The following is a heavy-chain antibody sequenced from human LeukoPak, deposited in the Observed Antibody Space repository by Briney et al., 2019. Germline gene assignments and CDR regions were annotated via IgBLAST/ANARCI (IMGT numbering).Heavy chain of an antibody. J-gene: IGHJ5*02. CDR3: AREYCSSTSCPINARGNWFDP. D-gene: IGHD2-2*01. Sequence: ASVKVSCKASGYTFTSYGISWVRQAPGQGLEWMGWISAYNGNTNYAQKLQGRVTMTTDTSTSTAYMELRSLRSDDTAVYYCAREYCSSTSCPINARGNWFDPWGQGTLVTVSS. CDR2: ISAYNGNT. CDR1: GYTFTSYG. V-gene: IGHV1-18*01.